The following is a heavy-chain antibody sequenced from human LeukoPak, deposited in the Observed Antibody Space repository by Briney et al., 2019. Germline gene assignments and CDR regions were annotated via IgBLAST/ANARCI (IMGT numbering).Heavy chain of an antibody. V-gene: IGHV4-39*01. CDR1: GGSFSGYY. CDR2: IYYSGST. Sequence: SETLSLTCAVYGGSFSGYYWGWIRQPPGKGLEWIGSIYYSGSTYYNPSLKSRVTISVDTSKNQFSLKLSSVTAADTAVYYCARHSAVAAAGIWFDPWGQGTLVTVSS. J-gene: IGHJ5*02. D-gene: IGHD6-13*01. CDR3: ARHSAVAAAGIWFDP.